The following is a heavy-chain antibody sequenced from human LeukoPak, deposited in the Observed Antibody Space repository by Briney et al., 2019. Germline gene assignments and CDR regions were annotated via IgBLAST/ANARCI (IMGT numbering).Heavy chain of an antibody. CDR2: IDHSGST. D-gene: IGHD6-13*01. CDR3: ARLGQQPDTWYYYYYYMDV. CDR1: GGSFSSYY. J-gene: IGHJ6*03. V-gene: IGHV4-34*01. Sequence: SETLSLTCAVYGGSFSSYYWSWIRQPPGKGLEWIGEIDHSGSTNYNPSLKSRVTISVDTSKNHFSLKLSSVTAADTAVYYCARLGQQPDTWYYYYYYMDVWGKGTTVTISS.